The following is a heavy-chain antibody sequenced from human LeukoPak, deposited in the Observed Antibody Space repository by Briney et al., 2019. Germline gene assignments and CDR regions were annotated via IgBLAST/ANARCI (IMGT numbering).Heavy chain of an antibody. D-gene: IGHD5-18*01. Sequence: PGGSLSLSCAASGFIFRSYGMSWVRQAPGKGLECVSVISGSGGSTNYADSVKGRLTISRDNSKNTLYLQMNSLTADDTAVYYCAKARGDSYGHFQYWGQGTLVTVSS. CDR2: ISGSGGST. CDR1: GFIFRSYG. CDR3: AKARGDSYGHFQY. V-gene: IGHV3-23*01. J-gene: IGHJ4*02.